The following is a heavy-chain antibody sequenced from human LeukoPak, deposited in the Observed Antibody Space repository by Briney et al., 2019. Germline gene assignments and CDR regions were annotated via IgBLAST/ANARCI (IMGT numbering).Heavy chain of an antibody. J-gene: IGHJ4*02. Sequence: PGGSLGLSCAVSGFTFSNYAMSWVRQAPGKGLEWVSAISGSGDTTYYTDSVKGRFTISRDNSKNTLYLQMNSLGAEDTAVYYCAKGHRYCTSGNCNSAVDYWGQGTLVTVSS. CDR2: ISGSGDTT. CDR1: GFTFSNYA. CDR3: AKGHRYCTSGNCNSAVDY. D-gene: IGHD2-15*01. V-gene: IGHV3-23*01.